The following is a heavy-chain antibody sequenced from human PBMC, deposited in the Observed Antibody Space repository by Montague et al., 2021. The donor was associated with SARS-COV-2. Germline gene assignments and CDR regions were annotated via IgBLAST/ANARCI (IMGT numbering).Heavy chain of an antibody. D-gene: IGHD4-23*01. CDR3: ARSHAYRGNEYFDS. CDR2: ITHGGST. V-gene: IGHV4-34*01. Sequence: SETLSLTCAVYGGSLRGFYWTWIRQAPGKGLEWVGEITHGGSTSSSPAPRSRLTISLDTSKNQFPLKLDSVTAADTATYYCARSHAYRGNEYFDSWGQGALVIVSS. CDR1: GGSLRGFY. J-gene: IGHJ4*02.